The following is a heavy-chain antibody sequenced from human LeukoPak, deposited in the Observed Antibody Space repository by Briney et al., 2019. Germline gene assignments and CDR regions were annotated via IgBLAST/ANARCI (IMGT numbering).Heavy chain of an antibody. CDR2: INAGNGNT. J-gene: IGHJ4*02. Sequence: ASVKVSCKASGYTFTGYYMHWVRQAPGQGLEWMGWINAGNGNTKYSQKFQGRVTITRDTSASTAYMELSSLGSEDTAVYYCARRGYSGYDGFDYWGQGTLVTVSS. D-gene: IGHD5-12*01. CDR3: ARRGYSGYDGFDY. CDR1: GYTFTGYY. V-gene: IGHV1-3*01.